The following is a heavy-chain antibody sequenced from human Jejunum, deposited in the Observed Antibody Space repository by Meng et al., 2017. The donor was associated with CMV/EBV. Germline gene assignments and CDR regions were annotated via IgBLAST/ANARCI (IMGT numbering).Heavy chain of an antibody. CDR1: TDSLGDHY. V-gene: IGHV4-59*11. CDR3: ARGVGHATNNSLDS. D-gene: IGHD1-1*01. Sequence: STDSLGDHYWSWIRQPPVKGLGWMGYVYYSESATYSPSLRSRLTISIDTSRNQFSLNLRSVTAADTAMYFCARGVGHATNNSLDSWGQGTLVTVSS. J-gene: IGHJ4*02. CDR2: VYYSESA.